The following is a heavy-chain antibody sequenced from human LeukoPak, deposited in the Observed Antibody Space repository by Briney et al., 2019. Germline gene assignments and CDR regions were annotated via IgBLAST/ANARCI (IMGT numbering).Heavy chain of an antibody. CDR2: ISFSGSTI. J-gene: IGHJ4*02. V-gene: IGHV3-11*01. D-gene: IGHD5-18*01. CDR3: ATYRYGYGMVY. CDR1: GFTVSDYY. Sequence: GGSLRLSCAASGFTVSDYYMTWIRQAPGKGLDWVSYISFSGSTIYYADSVKGRFIISRDTAKNSLYLQMNSLRAEDTALYYCATYRYGYGMVYWGQGTLVTVSS.